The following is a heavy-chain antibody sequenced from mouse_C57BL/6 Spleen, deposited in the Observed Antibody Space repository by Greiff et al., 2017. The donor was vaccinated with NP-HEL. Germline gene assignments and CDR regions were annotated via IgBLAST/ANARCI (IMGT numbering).Heavy chain of an antibody. CDR2: ISGGGGNS. J-gene: IGHJ2*01. V-gene: IGHV5-9*01. D-gene: IGHD2-5*01. Sequence: EVNVVESGGGLVKPGGSLKLSCAASGFTFSSYTMSWVRQTPEKRLEWVATISGGGGNSYYPDSVKGRFTISRDNAKNTLYLQMSSLRSEDTALYYCARQGYSNYYFDYWGQGTTLTVSS. CDR1: GFTFSSYT. CDR3: ARQGYSNYYFDY.